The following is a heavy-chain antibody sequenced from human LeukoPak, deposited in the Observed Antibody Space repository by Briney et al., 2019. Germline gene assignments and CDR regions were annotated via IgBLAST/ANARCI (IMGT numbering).Heavy chain of an antibody. J-gene: IGHJ1*01. CDR3: AKDSSYSPSEYFQH. D-gene: IGHD2-15*01. Sequence: GRSLRLSCAASGFTFSSYGMHWVRQAPGKGLEWVAVISYDGSNKYYADSVKGRFTISRDNSKNTLYLQMNSLRAEDTAVYYCAKDSSYSPSEYFQHWGQGTLVTVSS. V-gene: IGHV3-30*18. CDR1: GFTFSSYG. CDR2: ISYDGSNK.